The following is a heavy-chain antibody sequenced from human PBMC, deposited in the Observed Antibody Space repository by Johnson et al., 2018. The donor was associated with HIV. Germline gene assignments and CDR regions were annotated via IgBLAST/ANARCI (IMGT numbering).Heavy chain of an antibody. V-gene: IGHV3-23*04. Sequence: VQLVESGGGLVQPGGSLRLSCAASGFTFSSYDMHWVRQATGKGLEWVSAISGSGGSTYYADSVKGRFTISRDNSKNTLYLQMNSLRAEDTAVYHCASDDSSSVGAFDIWGQGTMVTVSS. CDR2: ISGSGGST. D-gene: IGHD6-13*01. CDR1: GFTFSSYD. J-gene: IGHJ3*02. CDR3: ASDDSSSVGAFDI.